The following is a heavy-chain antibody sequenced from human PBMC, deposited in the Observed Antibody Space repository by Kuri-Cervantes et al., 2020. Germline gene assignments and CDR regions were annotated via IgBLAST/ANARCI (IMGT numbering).Heavy chain of an antibody. CDR3: ARLSTVITPGYFDY. CDR1: GYNFASYW. CDR2: IYPGDSDT. J-gene: IGHJ4*02. D-gene: IGHD4-23*01. V-gene: IGHV5-51*01. Sequence: GGSLRLSCKGSGYNFASYWIGWVRQMPGKGLEWMGIIYPGDSDTRYSPSFQGQVTISADKSISTAYLQWSSLKASDTAIYYCARLSTVITPGYFDYWSQGTLVTVSS.